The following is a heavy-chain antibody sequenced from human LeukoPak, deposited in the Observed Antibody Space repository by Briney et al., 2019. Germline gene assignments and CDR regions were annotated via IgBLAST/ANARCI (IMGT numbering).Heavy chain of an antibody. Sequence: PGGSLRLSCAASGFTFSSYEMNWVRQAPGKGLEWVSYISSSGSTIYYADSVKGRFTISRDNAKNSLYLQINSLRAEDTAVYYCARVGNSGYDYDYWGQGTLVTVSS. CDR3: ARVGNSGYDYDY. CDR2: ISSSGSTI. D-gene: IGHD5-12*01. V-gene: IGHV3-48*03. J-gene: IGHJ4*02. CDR1: GFTFSSYE.